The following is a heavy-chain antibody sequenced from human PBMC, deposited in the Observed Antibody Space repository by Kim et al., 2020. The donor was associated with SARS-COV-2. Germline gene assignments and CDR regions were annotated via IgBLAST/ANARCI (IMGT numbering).Heavy chain of an antibody. CDR3: ARDGDYGDYSYYGMDV. D-gene: IGHD4-17*01. J-gene: IGHJ6*02. V-gene: IGHV1-69*01. Sequence: KFRGRVPITADESTSTAYMELSSLRSEDTAVYYCARDGDYGDYSYYGMDVWGQGTTVTVSS.